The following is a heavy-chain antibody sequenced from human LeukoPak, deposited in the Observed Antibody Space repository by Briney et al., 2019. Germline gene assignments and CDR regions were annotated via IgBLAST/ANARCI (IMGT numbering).Heavy chain of an antibody. J-gene: IGHJ3*02. Sequence: PSETLSLTCAVSGGSISSSNWWSWVRQPPGKGLEWIGEIYHSGSTNYNPSLKSRVTISVDKSKNQFSLKLSSVTAADTAVYYCAKQWLATHDAFDIWGQGTMVTVSS. V-gene: IGHV4-4*02. D-gene: IGHD6-19*01. CDR2: IYHSGST. CDR3: AKQWLATHDAFDI. CDR1: GGSISSSNW.